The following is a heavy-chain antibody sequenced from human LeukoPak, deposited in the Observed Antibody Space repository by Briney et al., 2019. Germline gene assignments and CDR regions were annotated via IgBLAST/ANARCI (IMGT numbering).Heavy chain of an antibody. Sequence: PSETLSLTCTVSGGSISSGSYYWSWIRQPAGKGLEWIGRIYTSGSTNYNPSLKSRVTIPVDTSKNQFSLKLSSVTAADTAVYYCARDRGGELLWGQGTMVTVSS. CDR1: GGSISSGSYY. CDR2: IYTSGST. J-gene: IGHJ3*01. V-gene: IGHV4-61*02. CDR3: ARDRGGELL. D-gene: IGHD1-26*01.